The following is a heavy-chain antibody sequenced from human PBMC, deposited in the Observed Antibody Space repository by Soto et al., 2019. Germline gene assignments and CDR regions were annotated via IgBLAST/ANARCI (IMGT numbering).Heavy chain of an antibody. CDR3: ARGGASSSLY. V-gene: IGHV4-30-4*01. CDR2: IYYSGST. CDR1: GGFIGSGDYY. Sequence: SETLSLTCTVSGGFIGSGDYYWSWIRQPPGKGLEWIGYIYYSGSTYYNPSLESRVTISVDTSKNQFSLNLNSVTAADTAVYYCARGGASSSLYWGQGTLVTVSS. D-gene: IGHD6-13*01. J-gene: IGHJ4*02.